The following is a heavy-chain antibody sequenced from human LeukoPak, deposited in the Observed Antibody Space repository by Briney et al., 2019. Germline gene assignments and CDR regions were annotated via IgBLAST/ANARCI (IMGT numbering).Heavy chain of an antibody. D-gene: IGHD5-12*01. J-gene: IGHJ4*02. CDR2: ISSSGSTI. V-gene: IGHV3-48*03. CDR3: ARDGAPPALGWLRINYFDY. CDR1: GFTFSSYE. Sequence: GGSLRLSCAASGFTFSSYEMNWVRQAPGKGLEWVSYISSSGSTIYYADSVKGRFTISRDNAKNSLCLQMNSLRAEDTAVYYCARDGAPPALGWLRINYFDYWGQGTLVTVSS.